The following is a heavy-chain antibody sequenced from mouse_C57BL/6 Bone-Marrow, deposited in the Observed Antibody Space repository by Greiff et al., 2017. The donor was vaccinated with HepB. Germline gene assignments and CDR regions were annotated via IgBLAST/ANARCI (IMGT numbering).Heavy chain of an antibody. Sequence: EVQRVESGGDLVKPGGSLKLSCVASGFTFSTSGMSWVRQTPDKRLEWVATINTGGTYTYYPDSVKGRFTISKDTAKNTLFLQMSSLKSEDSAIYFCARDMFDYYFDYWGQGTTLTVTS. CDR2: INTGGTYT. CDR1: GFTFSTSG. V-gene: IGHV5-6*01. CDR3: ARDMFDYYFDY. J-gene: IGHJ2*01.